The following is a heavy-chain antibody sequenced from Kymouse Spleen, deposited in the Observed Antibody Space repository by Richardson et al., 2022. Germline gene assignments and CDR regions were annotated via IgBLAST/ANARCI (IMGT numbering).Heavy chain of an antibody. D-gene: IGHD6-6*01. Sequence: QVQLQQWGAGLLKPSETLSLTCAVYGGSFSGYYWSWIRQPPGKGLEWIGEINHSGSTNYNPSLKSRVTISVDTSKNQFSLKLSSVTAADTAVYYCARGGSSSPDYYYYGMDVWGQGTTVTVSS. CDR2: INHSGST. CDR3: ARGGSSSPDYYYYGMDV. V-gene: IGHV4-34*01. CDR1: GGSFSGYY. J-gene: IGHJ6*02.